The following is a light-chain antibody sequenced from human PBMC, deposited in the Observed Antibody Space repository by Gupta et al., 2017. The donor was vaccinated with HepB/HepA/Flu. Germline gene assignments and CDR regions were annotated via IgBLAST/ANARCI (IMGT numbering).Light chain of an antibody. J-gene: IGKJ4*01. Sequence: DIQMTQSPSTPSASVGDRVTITCRASQSISSWLAWYQQKPGKAPKLLIYKASSLESGVPSRFSGSGSGTEFTLTISSLQPDDFASYYCQQYNSYPLTFGGGTKVEIK. CDR1: QSISSW. CDR2: KAS. CDR3: QQYNSYPLT. V-gene: IGKV1-5*03.